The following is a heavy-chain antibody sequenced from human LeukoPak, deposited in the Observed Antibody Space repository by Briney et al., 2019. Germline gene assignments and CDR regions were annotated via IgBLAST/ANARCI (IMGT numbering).Heavy chain of an antibody. CDR2: ISDSGGTT. J-gene: IGHJ4*02. V-gene: IGHV3-23*01. CDR1: GFTFSSFA. CDR3: AKDFRIGYSAHFDY. Sequence: PGGSLRLSCAASGFTFSSFAMSWVRQAPGKGLEWVSAISDSGGTTYYADSVKGRFTISRDNSKNTLYLQMDSLRGEDTAVYYCAKDFRIGYSAHFDYWGQGALVTVSS. D-gene: IGHD2-21*01.